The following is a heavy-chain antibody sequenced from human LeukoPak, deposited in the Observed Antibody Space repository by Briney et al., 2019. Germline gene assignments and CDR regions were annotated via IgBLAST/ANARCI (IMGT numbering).Heavy chain of an antibody. CDR2: ISGSGGST. J-gene: IGHJ3*02. CDR1: GFTFSSYA. V-gene: IGHV3-23*01. CDR3: AKDLYYYDSSGYQPIYDAFDI. D-gene: IGHD3-22*01. Sequence: GGSLRLSCAASGFTFSSYAMSWVRQAPGKGLVWVSAISGSGGSTYYADSVKGRFTISRDNSKNTLYLQMNSLRAEDTAVYYCAKDLYYYDSSGYQPIYDAFDIWGQGTMVTVSS.